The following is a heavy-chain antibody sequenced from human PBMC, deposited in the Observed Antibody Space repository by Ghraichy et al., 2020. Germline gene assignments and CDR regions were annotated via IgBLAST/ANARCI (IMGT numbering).Heavy chain of an antibody. CDR1: GGTFSSYA. J-gene: IGHJ4*02. CDR3: ASSMVRGVIITFWEYYFDY. Sequence: SVKVSCKASGGTFSSYAISWVRQAPGQGLEWMGGIIPIFGTANYAQKFQGRVTITADKSTSTAYMELSSLRSEDTAVYYCASSMVRGVIITFWEYYFDYWGQGTLVTVSS. V-gene: IGHV1-69*06. D-gene: IGHD3-10*01. CDR2: IIPIFGTA.